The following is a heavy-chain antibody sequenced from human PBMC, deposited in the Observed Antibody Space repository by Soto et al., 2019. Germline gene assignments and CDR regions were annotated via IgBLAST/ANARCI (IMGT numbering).Heavy chain of an antibody. J-gene: IGHJ3*02. Sequence: QVQLVQSGAEVKEPGASVKVSCKASGYTFVSYGISWVRQAPGQGLEWMGWISPYNGNTNSVQKFQGRVAMTTDTSTRTVYMEPRSLRSEDLAVYYCSRDAQKWPVAAFDIWCKGTMVTVSS. CDR2: ISPYNGNT. CDR1: GYTFVSYG. V-gene: IGHV1-18*03. D-gene: IGHD6-19*01. CDR3: SRDAQKWPVAAFDI.